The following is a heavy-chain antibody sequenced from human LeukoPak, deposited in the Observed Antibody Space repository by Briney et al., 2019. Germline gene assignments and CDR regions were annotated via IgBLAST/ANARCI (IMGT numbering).Heavy chain of an antibody. J-gene: IGHJ4*02. D-gene: IGHD6-19*01. V-gene: IGHV3-74*01. CDR3: ATKQWLAPPPDS. CDR1: ALTFSKYC. Sequence: AGGSLRLSCAASALTFSKYCMLWVRQAPGKGLESVSRINTDGTLTTYADSVKGRFTVSRDNAENTMFLQMNSVRDEDTAVYYCATKQWLAPPPDSWGQGTPVTVSS. CDR2: INTDGTLT.